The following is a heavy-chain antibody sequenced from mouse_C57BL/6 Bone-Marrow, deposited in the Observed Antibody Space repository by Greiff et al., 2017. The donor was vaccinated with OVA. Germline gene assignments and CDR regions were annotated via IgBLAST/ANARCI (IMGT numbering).Heavy chain of an antibody. Sequence: QVQLQQSGPELVKPGASVKISCKASGYTFTDYYINWVKRRPGQGLEWIGWIFPGSGSTYYNEKFKGKATLTVDKSSSTAYMLLSSLTSEDSAVYFCARSHYYGSWYFDVWGTGTTVTVSS. J-gene: IGHJ1*03. V-gene: IGHV1-75*01. CDR1: GYTFTDYY. CDR3: ARSHYYGSWYFDV. CDR2: IFPGSGST. D-gene: IGHD1-1*01.